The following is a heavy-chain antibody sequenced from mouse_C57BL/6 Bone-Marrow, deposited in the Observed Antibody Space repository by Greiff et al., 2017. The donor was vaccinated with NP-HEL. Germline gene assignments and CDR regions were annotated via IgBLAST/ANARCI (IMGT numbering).Heavy chain of an antibody. V-gene: IGHV1-81*01. CDR2: IYPRSGNT. Sequence: VQLQQSGAELARPGASVKLSCKASGYTFTSYGISWVKQRTGQGLEWIGEIYPRSGNTYYNEKFKGKATLTADKSSSTAYMELRSLTSEDSAVYFCARRLTTVVAYYYAMDYWGQGTSVTVSS. CDR1: GYTFTSYG. D-gene: IGHD1-1*01. J-gene: IGHJ4*01. CDR3: ARRLTTVVAYYYAMDY.